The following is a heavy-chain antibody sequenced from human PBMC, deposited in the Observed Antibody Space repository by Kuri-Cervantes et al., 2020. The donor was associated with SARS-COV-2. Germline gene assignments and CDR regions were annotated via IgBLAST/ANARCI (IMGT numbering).Heavy chain of an antibody. CDR2: INPNSSGT. J-gene: IGHJ4*02. V-gene: IGHV1-2*02. Sequence: ASVKVSCKASGYPFTEYYIHWVRQAPGQGLEWMGWINPNSSGTNYAQKFQGRVTMTRDTSISTAYMELSRLTSDDTAVYYCATGSGYFDYWGQGTLVTVSS. CDR1: GYPFTEYY. CDR3: ATGSGYFDY. D-gene: IGHD3-3*01.